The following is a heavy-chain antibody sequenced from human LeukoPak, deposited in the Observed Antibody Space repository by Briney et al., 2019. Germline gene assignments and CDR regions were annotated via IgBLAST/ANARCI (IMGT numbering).Heavy chain of an antibody. D-gene: IGHD5-18*01. V-gene: IGHV4-39*07. CDR3: ARLGRGYSYGGIDY. Sequence: SETLSLTCTVSGGSISSSSYYWGWIRQPPGKGLERIGSIYYSGSTYYNPSLKSRVTISVDTSKNQFSLKLSSVTAADTAVYYCARLGRGYSYGGIDYWGQGTLVTVSS. CDR2: IYYSGST. CDR1: GGSISSSSYY. J-gene: IGHJ4*02.